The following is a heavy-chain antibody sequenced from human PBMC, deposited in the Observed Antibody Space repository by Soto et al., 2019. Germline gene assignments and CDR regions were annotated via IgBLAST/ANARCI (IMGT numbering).Heavy chain of an antibody. J-gene: IGHJ2*01. CDR2: ISSGSSTI. V-gene: IGHV3-48*01. Sequence: EVQLVESGGGLVQPGGSLRLSCAVSGITFSTYNMNWVRQAPGKGLEWLSYISSGSSTIDYADSVKGRFTISRNNAKNSLYLQMNSLRAEETAVYYCATGDFDLWGRGTLVTVSS. CDR1: GITFSTYN. CDR3: ATGDFDL.